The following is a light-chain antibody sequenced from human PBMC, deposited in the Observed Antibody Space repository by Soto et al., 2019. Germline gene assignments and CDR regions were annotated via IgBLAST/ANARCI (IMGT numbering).Light chain of an antibody. CDR2: DVN. Sequence: QSVLAQPACVSGSPGQSITISCTGTSNDVGHFNYVPWFQQHPGKAPKLLILDVNNWPSGVSDRFSGSKSGNTASLTISGLQPEDEADYYCTSFTTSDTFVFGSGTKVTVL. J-gene: IGLJ1*01. CDR1: SNDVGHFNY. CDR3: TSFTTSDTFV. V-gene: IGLV2-14*03.